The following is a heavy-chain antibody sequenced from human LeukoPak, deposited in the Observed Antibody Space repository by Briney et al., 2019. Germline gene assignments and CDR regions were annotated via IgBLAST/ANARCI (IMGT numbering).Heavy chain of an antibody. J-gene: IGHJ4*02. CDR2: MRYDVSNK. CDR3: AKEEADSPFFDY. CDR1: GFPFSNAL. V-gene: IGHV3-30*02. D-gene: IGHD4-11*01. Sequence: SGGSLRLSCAAPGFPFSNALMSWVRQAPGKGLEWVAFMRYDVSNKYYADSVKGRFTISRDNSKNTLYLQMNSLRVEDTAVYYCAKEEADSPFFDYWGQGTLVTVSS.